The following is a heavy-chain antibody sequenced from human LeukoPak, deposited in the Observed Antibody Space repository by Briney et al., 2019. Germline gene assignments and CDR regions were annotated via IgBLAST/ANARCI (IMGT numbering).Heavy chain of an antibody. Sequence: PGGSLRLSCAASGFTFDDYAIHWVRQAPGKGLEWVSFISGDGGSTYYADSVKGRFTISRDNSKKSLYLQMYSLRTEDTALYYFITASLGTFSGVVARSWSQGTLVTVSS. CDR2: ISGDGGST. J-gene: IGHJ5*02. CDR3: ITASLGTFSGVVARS. D-gene: IGHD2-21*01. V-gene: IGHV3-43*02. CDR1: GFTFDDYA.